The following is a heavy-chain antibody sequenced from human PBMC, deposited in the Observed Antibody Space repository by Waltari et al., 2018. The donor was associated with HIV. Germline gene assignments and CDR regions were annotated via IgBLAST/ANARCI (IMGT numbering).Heavy chain of an antibody. Sequence: EMQLVESGGGLVQPGGSLILSCAASGFTLSDSSIHWVRQASGKGLEWVGRMRAKPNNVATAEAASVEGRFTISRDDAKDTAYLQMHSLRTEDTAKYYCATNGDYNYYGLDVWGQGATVTVSS. D-gene: IGHD2-8*01. CDR1: GFTLSDSS. J-gene: IGHJ6*02. CDR2: MRAKPNNVAT. V-gene: IGHV3-73*01. CDR3: ATNGDYNYYGLDV.